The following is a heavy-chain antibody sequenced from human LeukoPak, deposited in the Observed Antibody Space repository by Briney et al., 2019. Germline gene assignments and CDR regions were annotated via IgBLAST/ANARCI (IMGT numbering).Heavy chain of an antibody. CDR3: VRDPDGSGQLPLDH. J-gene: IGHJ4*02. D-gene: IGHD3-10*01. CDR1: GFTVNSNY. Sequence: GGSLRLSCAASGFTVNSNYMNWVRQAPGKGLDWVSIIYSGGNTDYADSVKGRFTISRDNSKNTLYLQMNSLRAEDTAVYYCVRDPDGSGQLPLDHWGQGTLVTVSS. V-gene: IGHV3-53*01. CDR2: IYSGGNT.